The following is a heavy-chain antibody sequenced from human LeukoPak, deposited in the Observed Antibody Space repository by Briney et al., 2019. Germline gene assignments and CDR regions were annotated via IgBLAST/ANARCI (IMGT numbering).Heavy chain of an antibody. V-gene: IGHV3-30-3*01. CDR2: ISYDGSNK. CDR1: GYTFTGYY. CDR3: ARGIAVAGRVLDY. J-gene: IGHJ4*02. Sequence: SCKASGYTFTGYYMHWVRQAPGKGLEWVAVISYDGSNKYYADSVKGRFTISRDNSKNTLYLQMNSLRAEDTAVYYCARGIAVAGRVLDYWGQGTLVTVSS. D-gene: IGHD6-19*01.